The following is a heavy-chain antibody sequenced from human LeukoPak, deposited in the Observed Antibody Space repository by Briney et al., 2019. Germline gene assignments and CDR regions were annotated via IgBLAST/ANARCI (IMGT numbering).Heavy chain of an antibody. CDR2: IRYDGSNK. CDR1: GFTFSSYG. D-gene: IGHD3-16*02. Sequence: GGSLRLSCAASGFTFSSYGMHWVRQAPGKGLEWVAFIRYDGSNKYYADSVKGRFTISRDNSKNTLYLQMNSLRAEDTAVYYCATYDYVWGSYHPFDYWGQGTLVTVSS. CDR3: ATYDYVWGSYHPFDY. V-gene: IGHV3-30*02. J-gene: IGHJ4*02.